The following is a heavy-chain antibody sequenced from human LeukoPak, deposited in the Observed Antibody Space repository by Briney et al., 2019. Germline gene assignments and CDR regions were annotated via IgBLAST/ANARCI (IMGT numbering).Heavy chain of an antibody. V-gene: IGHV4-59*01. CDR2: IYYSGST. D-gene: IGHD5-12*01. CDR1: GGSISSYY. CDR3: ARVSGYDWESFYDY. Sequence: SETLSLTCTVSGGSISSYYWSWIRQPPGKGLEWIGYIYYSGSTNYNPSLKSRVTIPVDTSKNQFSLKLSSVTAADTAMYYCARVSGYDWESFYDYWGQGSLVTVSS. J-gene: IGHJ4*02.